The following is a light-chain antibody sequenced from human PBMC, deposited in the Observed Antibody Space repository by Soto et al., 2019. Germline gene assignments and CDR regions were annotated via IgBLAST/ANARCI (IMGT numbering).Light chain of an antibody. V-gene: IGKV1-6*01. Sequence: AIQMTQSPSSLSASVGDRVTITCRASQGIRHYLGWYQQKPGKAPKLLIYAASRLQSGVPSRFSGSGSGTDFTLTISSLQPEDFATNYCLQDYNYPLTFGGGTKVEIK. CDR1: QGIRHY. J-gene: IGKJ4*01. CDR2: AAS. CDR3: LQDYNYPLT.